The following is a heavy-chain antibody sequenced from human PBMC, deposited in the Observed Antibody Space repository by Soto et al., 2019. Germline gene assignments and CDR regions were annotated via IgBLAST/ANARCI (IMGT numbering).Heavy chain of an antibody. CDR2: IIPIFGTA. D-gene: IGHD3-10*01. Sequence: ASVKVSCKASGGTFSSYAISWVRQAPGQGLEWMGGIIPIFGTANYAQKFQGRVTITADESTSTAYMELSSLRSEDTAVYYCAGFIRGARLAHPFDYWGQGTLVTVSS. CDR3: AGFIRGARLAHPFDY. CDR1: GGTFSSYA. V-gene: IGHV1-69*13. J-gene: IGHJ4*02.